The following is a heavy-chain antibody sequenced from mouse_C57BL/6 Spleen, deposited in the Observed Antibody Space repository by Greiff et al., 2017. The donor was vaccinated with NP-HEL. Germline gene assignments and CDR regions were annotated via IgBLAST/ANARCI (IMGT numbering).Heavy chain of an antibody. D-gene: IGHD2-2*01. J-gene: IGHJ4*01. CDR1: GYTFTSYW. Sequence: QVQLQQPGTELVKPGASVKLSCKASGYTFTSYWMHWVKQRPGQGLEWIGNINPSNGGTYYNEKFKSKATLTVDKSSSTAYMQLSSLTSEDSAVYYCARVVTTAPYYAMDDGGQGTSVTVSS. CDR3: ARVVTTAPYYAMDD. CDR2: INPSNGGT. V-gene: IGHV1-53*01.